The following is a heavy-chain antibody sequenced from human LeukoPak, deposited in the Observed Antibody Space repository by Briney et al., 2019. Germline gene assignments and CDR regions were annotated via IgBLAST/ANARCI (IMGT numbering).Heavy chain of an antibody. V-gene: IGHV3-74*01. CDR1: GFTFSSYW. J-gene: IGHJ1*01. CDR3: ARVPTLVRSSSWGYFQH. Sequence: PGGSLRLSCAASGFTFSSYWMHWVRQAPGKGLVWVSRINTDGSSTSYADSVKGRFTISRDNAKNTLYLQMNSLRAEDTAVYYCARVPTLVRSSSWGYFQHWGQGTLVTVSS. D-gene: IGHD6-6*01. CDR2: INTDGSST.